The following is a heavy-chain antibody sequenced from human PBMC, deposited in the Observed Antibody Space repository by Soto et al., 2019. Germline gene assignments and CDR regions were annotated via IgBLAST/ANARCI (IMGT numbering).Heavy chain of an antibody. CDR2: FNGNNGNT. Sequence: GASVKVSCKASGYTFTDYVISWVRQAPGQGLEWMGYFNGNNGNTHCAQKFQGRVTMTTDTSTNTAYMELRSLTCDYTAVYYCAREWCTSPSCYGVDYWGQGTLVTVSS. CDR1: GYTFTDYV. V-gene: IGHV1-18*01. J-gene: IGHJ4*02. D-gene: IGHD2-2*01. CDR3: AREWCTSPSCYGVDY.